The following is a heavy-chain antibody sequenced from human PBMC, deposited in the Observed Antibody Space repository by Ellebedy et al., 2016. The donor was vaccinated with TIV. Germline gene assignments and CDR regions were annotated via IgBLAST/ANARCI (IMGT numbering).Heavy chain of an antibody. CDR1: HDSTGDFF. J-gene: IGHJ3*02. Sequence: SETLSLTCAVSHDSTGDFFWNWIRQPPGRGLEWIGFAHHGGDTSYNPSLRSRVTASVDTSKNQISLKLTSVTAADTAIYYCARWGGRRGGGSVGAFDIWGQGTMVTVSS. CDR2: AHHGGDT. V-gene: IGHV4-59*01. CDR3: ARWGGRRGGGSVGAFDI. D-gene: IGHD3-10*01.